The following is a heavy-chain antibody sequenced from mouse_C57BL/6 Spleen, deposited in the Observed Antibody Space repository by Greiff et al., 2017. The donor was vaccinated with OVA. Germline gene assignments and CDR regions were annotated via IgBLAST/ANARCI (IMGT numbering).Heavy chain of an antibody. J-gene: IGHJ1*03. D-gene: IGHD1-1*01. V-gene: IGHV7-1*01. CDR1: GFTFSDFY. CDR2: SRNKANDYTT. CDR3: ARDTYYYGSGYFDV. Sequence: EVKLVESGGGLVQSGRSLRLSCATSGFTFSDFYMEWVRQAPGKGLEWIAASRNKANDYTTEYSASVKGRFIVSRDTSQSILYLQMNALRAEDTAIYYCARDTYYYGSGYFDVWGTGTTVTVSS.